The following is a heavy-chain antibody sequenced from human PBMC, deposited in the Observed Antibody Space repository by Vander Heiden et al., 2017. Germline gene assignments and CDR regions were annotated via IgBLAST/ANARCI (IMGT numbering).Heavy chain of an antibody. CDR3: ARAGVTTIRATNMDV. CDR1: GASISAYY. V-gene: IGHV4-59*01. J-gene: IGHJ6*02. CDR2: IYYRGNT. Sequence: QVQLQESGPGLVTPSETLSITCTVSGASISAYYWSWIRQSPGKGLEWIGDIYYRGNTNYNSSLKSRLTLSIDPSKNQFSLNLRSVTAADTAVYYCARAGVTTIRATNMDVWGQGTTVTVSS. D-gene: IGHD4-17*01.